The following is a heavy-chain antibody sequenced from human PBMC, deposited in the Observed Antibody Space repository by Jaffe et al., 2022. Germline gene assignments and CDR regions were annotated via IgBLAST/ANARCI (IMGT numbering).Heavy chain of an antibody. J-gene: IGHJ4*02. D-gene: IGHD5-12*01. CDR1: GYSISSGYY. V-gene: IGHV4-38-2*01. CDR3: ARGRTATIPFDY. Sequence: QVQLQESGPGLVKPSETLSLTCAVSGYSISSGYYWGWIRQPPGKGLEWIGSIYHSGSTYYNPSLKSRVTISVDTSKNQFSLKLSSVTAADTAVYYCARGRTATIPFDYWGQGTLVTVSS. CDR2: IYHSGST.